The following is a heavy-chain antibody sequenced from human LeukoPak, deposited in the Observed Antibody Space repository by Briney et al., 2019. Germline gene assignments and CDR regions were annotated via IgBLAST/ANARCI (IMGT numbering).Heavy chain of an antibody. Sequence: GGSLRLSCTVSGFTLSSYEMSWIRQAPGKGLAWVANIIEGGDLKYYVDSVKGRFTISRDNTKNSLYLQMTSLRADDTAVYYCARVGKNGWDFDHWGQGTLVTVSS. V-gene: IGHV3-7*01. J-gene: IGHJ4*02. CDR2: IIEGGDLK. CDR1: GFTLSSYE. CDR3: ARVGKNGWDFDH. D-gene: IGHD6-19*01.